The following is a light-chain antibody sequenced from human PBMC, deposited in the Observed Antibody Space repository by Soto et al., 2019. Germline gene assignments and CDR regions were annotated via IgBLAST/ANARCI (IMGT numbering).Light chain of an antibody. CDR3: QQRRKMPRT. CDR1: QSVSND. J-gene: IGKJ1*01. CDR2: AAS. Sequence: IVLTQSPAILSLSPGERATISCRASQSVSNDLAWYQLKSGQAPRLLIYAASNRATGIPARFSGTGSGTDFTLTISSLEAEDFAVYYCQQRRKMPRTFGDGTKVDLK. V-gene: IGKV3-11*01.